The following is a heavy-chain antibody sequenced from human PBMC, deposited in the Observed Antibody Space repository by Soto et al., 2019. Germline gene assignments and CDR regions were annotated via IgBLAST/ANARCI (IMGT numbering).Heavy chain of an antibody. CDR2: ISSSSTI. J-gene: IGHJ6*02. V-gene: IGHV3-48*02. CDR3: ARDGRRKYYGMDV. CDR1: GFTFSSYS. Sequence: GGSLRLSCAASGFTFSSYSMNWVRQAPGKGLEWVSYISSSSTIYYADSVKGRFTISRDNAKNSLYLQMNSLRDEDTAVYYCARDGRRKYYGMDVWGQGTTVTVSS.